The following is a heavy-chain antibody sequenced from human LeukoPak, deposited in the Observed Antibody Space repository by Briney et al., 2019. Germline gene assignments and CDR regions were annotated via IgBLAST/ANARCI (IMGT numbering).Heavy chain of an antibody. D-gene: IGHD6-19*01. V-gene: IGHV1-18*01. J-gene: IGHJ4*02. Sequence: ASVKVSCKASGYTFTSYAMNWVRQAPGQGLEWMGWISAYNGNTQYGQNFQGRVTMTTDPSTSTAYMELRSLGSDDTAVYYCTRDKYSGGSYEGDYWGQGTLVTVSS. CDR2: ISAYNGNT. CDR3: TRDKYSGGSYEGDY. CDR1: GYTFTSYA.